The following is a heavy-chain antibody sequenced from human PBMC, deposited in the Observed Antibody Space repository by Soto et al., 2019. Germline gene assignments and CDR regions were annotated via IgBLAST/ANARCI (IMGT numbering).Heavy chain of an antibody. CDR2: IIPIFGTA. V-gene: IGHV1-69*13. J-gene: IGHJ5*02. CDR3: ARGRYSYGYGWFDP. Sequence: ASVKVSCKASGGTFSSYAISWVRQAPGQGLEWMGGIIPIFGTANYAQKFQGRVTITADESTSTAYIELSSLRSEDTAVYYCARGRYSYGYGWFDPWGQGTLVTVSS. CDR1: GGTFSSYA. D-gene: IGHD5-18*01.